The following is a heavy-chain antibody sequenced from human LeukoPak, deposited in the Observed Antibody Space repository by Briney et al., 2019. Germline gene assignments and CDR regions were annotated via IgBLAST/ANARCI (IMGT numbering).Heavy chain of an antibody. J-gene: IGHJ4*02. CDR2: IIPILGIA. CDR1: GGTFSSYA. V-gene: IGHV1-69*04. D-gene: IGHD4-17*01. CDR3: AREGGPMTTVTYLDY. Sequence: SVKVSYKASGGTFSSYAISWVRQAPGQGLEWMGRIIPILGIANYAQKFQGRVTITADKSTSTAYMELSSLRSEDTAVYYCAREGGPMTTVTYLDYWGQGTLVTVSS.